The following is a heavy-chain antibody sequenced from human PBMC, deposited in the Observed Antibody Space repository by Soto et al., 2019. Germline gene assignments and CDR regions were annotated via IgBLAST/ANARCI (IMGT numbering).Heavy chain of an antibody. D-gene: IGHD4-17*01. V-gene: IGHV1-18*01. CDR2: ISTYNGNT. J-gene: IGHJ4*02. CDR3: ARVVNGANFFDY. Sequence: QVQLVQSGGEVKKPGASVKVSCKASGYTFFSYGITWVRQAPGQGLEWMGWISTYNGNTNYAQKFQGRGTMTTDTTTRTAYMELRSLRSDDTAVYYCARVVNGANFFDYWGQGTLVTVSS. CDR1: GYTFFSYG.